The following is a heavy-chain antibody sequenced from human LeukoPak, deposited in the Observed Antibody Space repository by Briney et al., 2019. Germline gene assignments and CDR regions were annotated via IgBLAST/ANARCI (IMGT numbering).Heavy chain of an antibody. CDR2: IYHSGRT. D-gene: IGHD3-10*01. V-gene: IGHV4-4*02. J-gene: IGHJ4*02. CDR3: ARGFGPLWFGGNYFDY. Sequence: SGTLSLTCAVSGGSISSTNWWSWVRQPPGMGLEWIGEIYHSGRTNYNPSLKSRVTISVDTSKNQFSLKLSSVTAADTAVYYCARGFGPLWFGGNYFDYWGQGTLVTVSS. CDR1: GGSISSTNW.